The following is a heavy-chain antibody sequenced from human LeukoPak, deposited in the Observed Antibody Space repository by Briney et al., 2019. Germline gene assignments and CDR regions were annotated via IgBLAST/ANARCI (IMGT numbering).Heavy chain of an antibody. CDR2: ISSSGSTI. CDR3: ARHATQLLRYYYYYYIDV. V-gene: IGHV3-11*01. CDR1: GFTFSDYY. J-gene: IGHJ6*03. D-gene: IGHD2-15*01. Sequence: PGGSLRLSCAASGFTFSDYYMSWIRQAPGKGLEWVSYISSSGSTIYYADSVKGRFTISRDNAKNSLYLQMNSLRAEDTAVYYCARHATQLLRYYYYYYIDVWGKGTTVTVSS.